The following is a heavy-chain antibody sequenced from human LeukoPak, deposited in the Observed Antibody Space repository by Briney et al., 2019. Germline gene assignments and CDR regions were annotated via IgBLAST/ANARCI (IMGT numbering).Heavy chain of an antibody. V-gene: IGHV1-2*02. CDR2: INPDSGGT. CDR1: GYTFTGYY. Sequence: ASVKVSCKASGYTFTGYYMHWVRQAPGQGLEWMGWINPDSGGTNSAQKFQGRVTMTGDTSISTAYMELSRLRSDDTAVYYCARVASTTRRHDAFNIWGQGTMVIVSS. CDR3: ARVASTTRRHDAFNI. D-gene: IGHD1-1*01. J-gene: IGHJ3*02.